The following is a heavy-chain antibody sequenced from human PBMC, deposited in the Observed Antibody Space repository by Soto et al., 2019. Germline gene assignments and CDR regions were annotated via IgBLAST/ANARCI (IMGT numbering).Heavy chain of an antibody. V-gene: IGHV1-69*02. J-gene: IGHJ6*04. Sequence: SVKVSCKASGGTFSSYTISWVRQAPGQGLEWMGRIIPILGIANYAQKFQGRVTITADKSTSTAYMELSSLRSEDTAVYYCARAHKPSYINCSSTRCYDGSLYVWGKGTTVTVSS. CDR3: ARAHKPSYINCSSTRCYDGSLYV. CDR1: GGTFSSYT. CDR2: IIPILGIA. D-gene: IGHD2-2*01.